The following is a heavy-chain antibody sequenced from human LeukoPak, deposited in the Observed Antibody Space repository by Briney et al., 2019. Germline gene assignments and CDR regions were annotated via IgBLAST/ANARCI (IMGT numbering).Heavy chain of an antibody. CDR1: GFTFSNYG. V-gene: IGHV3-33*01. J-gene: IGHJ4*02. CDR2: MFYNGNNA. Sequence: GGSLRLSCAASGFTFSNYGMHWVRQAPGKGLEWVELMFYNGNNAYYADSVKGRFIISRDNSKNTLYLQMNSLRAEDTAVYFCARGMTGPDYWGQGTLVTVSS. CDR3: ARGMTGPDY. D-gene: IGHD3-9*01.